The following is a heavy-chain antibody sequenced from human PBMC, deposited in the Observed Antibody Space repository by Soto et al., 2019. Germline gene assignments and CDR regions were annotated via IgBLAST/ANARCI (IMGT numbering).Heavy chain of an antibody. CDR1: GFTFSSYA. CDR3: AKDQYSGSPGKPDY. J-gene: IGHJ4*02. V-gene: IGHV3-23*01. CDR2: ISGSGGTT. D-gene: IGHD1-26*01. Sequence: GGSLRLSCAASGFTFSSYAMSWVRQAPGKGLEWVSSISGSGGTTYYADSVKGRFTISRDNSKNTLYLQMNSLRVEDTAVYYCAKDQYSGSPGKPDYWGQGTLVTVSS.